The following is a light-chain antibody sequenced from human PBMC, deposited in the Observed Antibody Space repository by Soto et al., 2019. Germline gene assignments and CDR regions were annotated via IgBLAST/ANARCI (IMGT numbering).Light chain of an antibody. V-gene: IGLV1-51*01. Sequence: QSVLTQPPSVSAAPGQKVTISCSGSSSNIGNNFVSWYQQLPGTAPKFLIYDNNKRPSGIPDRFSGSKSGTSATLGITGLQTGDEADYYCATRDTSLSAWVFGGGTKLTVL. CDR3: ATRDTSLSAWV. J-gene: IGLJ3*02. CDR1: SSNIGNNF. CDR2: DNN.